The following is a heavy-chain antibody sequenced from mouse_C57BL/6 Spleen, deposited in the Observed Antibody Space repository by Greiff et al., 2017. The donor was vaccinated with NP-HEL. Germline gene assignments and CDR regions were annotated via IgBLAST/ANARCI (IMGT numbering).Heavy chain of an antibody. CDR3: ARSGSNYIFDY. V-gene: IGHV1-52*01. CDR1: GYTFTSYW. Sequence: QVHVKQPGAELVRPGSSVKLSCKASGYTFTSYWMHWVKQRPIQGLEWIGNIDPSDSETHYNQKFKDKATLTVDKSSSTAYMQLSSLTSEDSAVYYCARSGSNYIFDYWGQGTTLTVSS. CDR2: IDPSDSET. J-gene: IGHJ2*01. D-gene: IGHD2-5*01.